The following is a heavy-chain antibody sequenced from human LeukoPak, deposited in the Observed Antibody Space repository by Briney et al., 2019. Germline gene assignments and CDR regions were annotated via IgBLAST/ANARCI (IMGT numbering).Heavy chain of an antibody. CDR1: GGTFSTYV. D-gene: IGHD3-10*01. Sequence: SVKVSCKASGGTFSTYVISWVRQAPGQGLEWMGGIIPVFATANYAEKFQGRVTITADESTSTAYMELSSLRSEDTAVYYCASSVDYYGSGTHKPGAFDIWGQGTMVTVSS. J-gene: IGHJ3*02. CDR2: IIPVFATA. CDR3: ASSVDYYGSGTHKPGAFDI. V-gene: IGHV1-69*13.